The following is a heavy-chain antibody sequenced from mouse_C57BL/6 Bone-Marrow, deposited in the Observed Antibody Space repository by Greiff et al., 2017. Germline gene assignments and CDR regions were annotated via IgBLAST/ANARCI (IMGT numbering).Heavy chain of an antibody. CDR1: GYTFTNYW. V-gene: IGHV1-64*01. CDR3: ARSYDYDDSTMDY. Sequence: QVQLQQPGAELVKPGASVKLSCKASGYTFTNYWMHWVKQRPGQGLEWIGMMHPKGGSPDYNEKFKSEAKLSVDKSSRTSYMELSSLTSEDSAVDYCARSYDYDDSTMDYEGQGTAVTGSS. J-gene: IGHJ4*01. CDR2: MHPKGGSP. D-gene: IGHD2-4*01.